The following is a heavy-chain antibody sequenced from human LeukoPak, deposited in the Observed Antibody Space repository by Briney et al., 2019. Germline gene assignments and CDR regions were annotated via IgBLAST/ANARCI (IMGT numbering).Heavy chain of an antibody. CDR3: ARPSTYYDFWSGKAWFDP. Sequence: SETLSLTCAVYGGSFSGYYWSWIRQPPGKGLEWIGEINHSGSTNYNPSLKSRATISVDTSKNQFSLKLSSVTAADTAVYYCARPSTYYDFWSGKAWFDPWGQGTLVTVSS. J-gene: IGHJ5*02. D-gene: IGHD3-3*01. V-gene: IGHV4-34*01. CDR2: INHSGST. CDR1: GGSFSGYY.